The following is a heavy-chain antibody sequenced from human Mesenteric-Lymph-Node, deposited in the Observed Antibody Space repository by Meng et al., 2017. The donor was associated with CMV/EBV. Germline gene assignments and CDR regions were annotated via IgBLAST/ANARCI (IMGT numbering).Heavy chain of an antibody. V-gene: IGHV3-66*03. Sequence: GGSLRLSCAASGFTVSSKYMSWVRQAPGKGLEWVSLIYSSGSTYYADSVKGRFTISRDNSKNTLYLQMNSLRVEDTAVYYCARDLFYYGMDVWGQGTTVTVS. CDR1: GFTVSSKY. CDR3: ARDLFYYGMDV. J-gene: IGHJ6*02. CDR2: IYSSGST.